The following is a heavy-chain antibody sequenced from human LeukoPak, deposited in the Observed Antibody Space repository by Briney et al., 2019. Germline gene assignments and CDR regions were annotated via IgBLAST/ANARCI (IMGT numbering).Heavy chain of an antibody. CDR3: ARDSTPIASSGSSVEDAFDI. CDR2: INSRSSTI. V-gene: IGHV3-48*01. D-gene: IGHD1-26*01. J-gene: IGHJ3*02. Sequence: PGGSLRLSCAVSGFTFSSYSMNWVRQAPGKGLEWVSYINSRSSTILYADSVKGRFTISRHNSKNTLYLQMNSLRAEDTAVYYCARDSTPIASSGSSVEDAFDIWGQGTMVTVSS. CDR1: GFTFSSYS.